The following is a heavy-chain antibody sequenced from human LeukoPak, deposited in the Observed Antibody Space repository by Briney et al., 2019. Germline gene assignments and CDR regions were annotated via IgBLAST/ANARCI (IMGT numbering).Heavy chain of an antibody. V-gene: IGHV4-34*01. D-gene: IGHD2-15*01. Sequence: SETLSLTCAVYGGSFSGYYWSWIRQPPGKGLEWIGEINHSGSTNYNPSLKSRVTISVDTSKNQFSLKLSSVTAADTAVYHCARGRGYCSGGSCSTLYYYYGMDVWGQGTTVTVSS. CDR1: GGSFSGYY. J-gene: IGHJ6*02. CDR2: INHSGST. CDR3: ARGRGYCSGGSCSTLYYYYGMDV.